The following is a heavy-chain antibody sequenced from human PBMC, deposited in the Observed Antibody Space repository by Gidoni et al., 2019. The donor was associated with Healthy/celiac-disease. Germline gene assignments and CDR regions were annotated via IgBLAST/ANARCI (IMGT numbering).Heavy chain of an antibody. CDR2: ISWNSGSI. V-gene: IGHV3-9*01. CDR1: GFTFDDYA. Sequence: EVQLVESGGGLVQPGRSLRLSCAASGFTFDDYAMPWVRQAPGKGLEWVLGISWNSGSIGYADSVKGRFTISRDNAKNSLYLQMNSLRAEDTALYYCAKDLREEWLPRTGDYYYGMDVWGQGTTVTVSS. J-gene: IGHJ6*02. CDR3: AKDLREEWLPRTGDYYYGMDV. D-gene: IGHD3-3*01.